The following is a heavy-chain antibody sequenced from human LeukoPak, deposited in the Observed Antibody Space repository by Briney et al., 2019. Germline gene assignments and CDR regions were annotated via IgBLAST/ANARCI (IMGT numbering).Heavy chain of an antibody. CDR1: GFTFSNYS. V-gene: IGHV3-48*01. CDR2: ISSSSNTI. CDR3: AHDQNWNAYFDY. D-gene: IGHD1-1*01. Sequence: PGGSLRLSCAASGFTFSNYSMNWVRQAPGKGLEWVSYISSSSNTIYYADSVKGRFTISRDNSKNTLYLQMNSLRAEDTAVYYCAHDQNWNAYFDYWGQGTLVTASS. J-gene: IGHJ4*02.